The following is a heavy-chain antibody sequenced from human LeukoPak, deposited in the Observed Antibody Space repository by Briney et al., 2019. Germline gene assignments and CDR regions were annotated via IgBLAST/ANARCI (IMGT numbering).Heavy chain of an antibody. CDR3: ARVGWLQPRDYYWYFDL. J-gene: IGHJ2*01. CDR2: ISGSGGST. D-gene: IGHD5-24*01. CDR1: GFTFSSYA. V-gene: IGHV3-23*01. Sequence: GGSLRLSCAASGFTFSSYAMSWVRQAPGKGLEWVSAISGSGGSTYYADSVKGRFTISRDNSKNTLYLQMNSLRTEDTAVYYCARVGWLQPRDYYWYFDLWGRGTLVTVSS.